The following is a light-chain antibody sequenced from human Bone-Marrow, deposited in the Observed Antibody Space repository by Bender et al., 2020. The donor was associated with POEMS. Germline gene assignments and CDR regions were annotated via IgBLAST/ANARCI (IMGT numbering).Light chain of an antibody. CDR2: YVS. CDR3: CSYAGKYTYV. CDR1: SSDVGGYNF. J-gene: IGLJ1*01. Sequence: QSALTQPRSVSGSPGQSVTISCTGTSSDVGGYNFVSWYQQHPGKAPKLMISYVSKRPSGVPDRFSGSKSGNTASLTISGLQGRDEADYSCCSYAGKYTYVCGPGTKVTVL. V-gene: IGLV2-11*01.